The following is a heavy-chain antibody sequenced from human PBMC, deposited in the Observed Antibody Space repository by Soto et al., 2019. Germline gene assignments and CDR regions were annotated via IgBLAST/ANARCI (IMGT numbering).Heavy chain of an antibody. V-gene: IGHV4-59*11. CDR1: GNPPNGLY. CDR2: INSVGRSS. CDR3: ARFRRNYFGY. Sequence: PSETLPLTCTVSGNPPNGLYWSWIQQAPGKGLERICYINSVGRSSYYSPSLQSRVTISLDSSKNQFYLILSSVTAAVTAVYFCARFRRNYFGYWGQGTQVTVSS. D-gene: IGHD3-10*01. J-gene: IGHJ4*02.